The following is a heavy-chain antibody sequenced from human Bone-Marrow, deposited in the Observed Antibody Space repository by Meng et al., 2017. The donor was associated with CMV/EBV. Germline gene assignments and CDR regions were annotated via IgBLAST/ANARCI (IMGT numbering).Heavy chain of an antibody. V-gene: IGHV4-39*07. CDR3: AYSPAGPKFDY. Sequence: SETLSLTCTVSGGSISSSSYYWGWIRQPPGKGLEWIGSIYYRGSTYYNPSLKSRVTISVDTSKNQFSLKLSSVTAADTAVYYCAYSPAGPKFDYWGQGTRVTGSS. CDR1: GGSISSSSYY. CDR2: IYYRGST. D-gene: IGHD1-14*01. J-gene: IGHJ4*02.